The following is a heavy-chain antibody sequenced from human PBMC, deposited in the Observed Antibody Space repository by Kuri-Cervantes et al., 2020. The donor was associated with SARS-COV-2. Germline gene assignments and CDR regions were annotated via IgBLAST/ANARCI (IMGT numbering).Heavy chain of an antibody. Sequence: ASVKVSCKASGYTFTSYSISWVRQAPGQGLEWMGWISAYNGNTNYAQKLQGRVTMTTDTSTSTAYMELRSLRSDDTAVYYCARDLLGVGYCSGGSCPYYFDYWGQGTLVTVSS. J-gene: IGHJ4*02. D-gene: IGHD2-15*01. CDR2: ISAYNGNT. V-gene: IGHV1-18*01. CDR3: ARDLLGVGYCSGGSCPYYFDY. CDR1: GYTFTSYS.